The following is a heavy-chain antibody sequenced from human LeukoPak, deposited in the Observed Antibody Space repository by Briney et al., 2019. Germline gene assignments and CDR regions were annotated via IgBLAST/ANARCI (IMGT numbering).Heavy chain of an antibody. CDR2: ISWNSGSI. CDR1: GFTFDDYA. Sequence: GGSLRLSCAASGFTFDDYAMHWVRQAPGKGLEWVSGISWNSGSIGYADSVKGRFTISRDNAKNSLYLQMNSLRAEDTAVYYCVRDDDRPDNGLDYWGQGTLVTVSS. V-gene: IGHV3-9*01. CDR3: VRDDDRPDNGLDY. J-gene: IGHJ4*02. D-gene: IGHD3-22*01.